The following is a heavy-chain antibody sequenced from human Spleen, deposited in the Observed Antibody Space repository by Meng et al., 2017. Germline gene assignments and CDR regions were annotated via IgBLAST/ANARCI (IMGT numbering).Heavy chain of an antibody. CDR3: ARGHYDGYFDS. V-gene: IGHV4-61*01. CDR1: GGSVISGSYY. J-gene: IGHJ4*02. Sequence: QGQLQESGPGLVRPSETLSLTCTISGGSVISGSYYWSWIRQPPGKGLEWIGYMYFSGSTNYNPSLKSRVTMSVDTSKKQFSLKVTSVTAADTAVYYCARGHYDGYFDSWGQGTLVTVSS. D-gene: IGHD3-22*01. CDR2: MYFSGST.